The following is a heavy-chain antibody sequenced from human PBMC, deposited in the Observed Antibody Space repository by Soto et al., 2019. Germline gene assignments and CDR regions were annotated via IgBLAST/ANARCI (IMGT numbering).Heavy chain of an antibody. CDR2: ISGSGGST. J-gene: IGHJ4*02. CDR3: AKVTIFGVVIKSRWFDY. D-gene: IGHD3-3*01. Sequence: LRLSCAASGFTFSSYSMSRVRQAPGKGLEWVSAISGSGGSTYYADSVKGRFTISRDNSKNTPYLQMNSLRAEDTAVYYCAKVTIFGVVIKSRWFDYWGQGTLVTVSS. V-gene: IGHV3-23*01. CDR1: GFTFSSYS.